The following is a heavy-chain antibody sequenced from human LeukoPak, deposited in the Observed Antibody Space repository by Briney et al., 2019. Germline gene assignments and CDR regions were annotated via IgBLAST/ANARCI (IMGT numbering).Heavy chain of an antibody. V-gene: IGHV1-8*01. J-gene: IGHJ3*02. CDR3: ARAGVGATKGAFDI. CDR2: MNPNSGNT. Sequence: GASVKVSCKASGYTYTSYDINWVRQATGQGLEWMGWMNPNSGNTGYAQKFQGRVTMTRNTSISTAYMELSSLRSEDTAVYYCARAGVGATKGAFDIWGQGTMVTVSS. CDR1: GYTYTSYD. D-gene: IGHD1-26*01.